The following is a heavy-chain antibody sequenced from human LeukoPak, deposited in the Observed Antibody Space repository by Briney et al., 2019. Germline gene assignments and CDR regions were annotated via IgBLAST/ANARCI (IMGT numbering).Heavy chain of an antibody. CDR2: IKQDGSER. V-gene: IGHV3-7*01. CDR3: ARVRGGSYWDYFDY. J-gene: IGHJ4*02. CDR1: GFTFNKYW. Sequence: PGGSLRLSCAASGFTFNKYWLTWVRQAPGKGLEWVANIKQDGSERYYVDSVKGRFTISRDNAKNSLYLQMNSLRAEETAVYYCARVRGGSYWDYFDYWGQGTLVTVSS. D-gene: IGHD1-26*01.